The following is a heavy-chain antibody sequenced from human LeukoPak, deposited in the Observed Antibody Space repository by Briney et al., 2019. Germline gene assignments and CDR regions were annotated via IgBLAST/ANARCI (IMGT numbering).Heavy chain of an antibody. CDR3: AKDTPQWLVLNAFDY. J-gene: IGHJ4*02. V-gene: IGHV3-30*18. D-gene: IGHD6-19*01. CDR2: ISYDGSNK. CDR1: GFSFSSYG. Sequence: PGGSLRLSCVVSGFSFSSYGMHWVRQAPGKGLEWVAVISYDGSNKYYADSVKGRFTISRDNSKNTLYLQMNSLRAEDTAVYYCAKDTPQWLVLNAFDYWGQGTLVTVSS.